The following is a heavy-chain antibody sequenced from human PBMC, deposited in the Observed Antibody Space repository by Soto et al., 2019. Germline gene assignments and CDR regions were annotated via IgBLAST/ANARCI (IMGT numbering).Heavy chain of an antibody. D-gene: IGHD3-10*01. CDR2: ISGTGDSS. CDR1: GFTFSSYA. CDR3: AKDNGNYGSGTFSH. J-gene: IGHJ4*02. V-gene: IGHV3-23*01. Sequence: EVQLLESGGGLVQPGGSLRLSCAASGFTFSSYAISWFRQGPGKGLEWVSLISGTGDSSEYANSVKGRFTISRDYSKTTVFLQMNSLRAEDTAVYFCAKDNGNYGSGTFSHWGQGTLVTVSS.